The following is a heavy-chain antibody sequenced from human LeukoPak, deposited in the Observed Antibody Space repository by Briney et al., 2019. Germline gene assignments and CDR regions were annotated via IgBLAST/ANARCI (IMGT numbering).Heavy chain of an antibody. CDR1: GGSFSGYY. D-gene: IGHD2-15*01. CDR2: INHSGST. CDR3: ARVRRYCSGGSCSHDAFDI. V-gene: IGHV4-34*01. Sequence: PSETLSLTCAVYGGSFSGYYWSWIGQPPGKGREWIGEINHSGSTNYNPSLKSRGTISVDTSKNKYSLKLSSVTAADTAVYYCARVRRYCSGGSCSHDAFDIWGQGTMVTVSS. J-gene: IGHJ3*02.